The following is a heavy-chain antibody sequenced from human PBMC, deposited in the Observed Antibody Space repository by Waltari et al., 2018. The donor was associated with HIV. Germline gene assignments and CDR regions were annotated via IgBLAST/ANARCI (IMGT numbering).Heavy chain of an antibody. D-gene: IGHD3-22*01. CDR2: ISGSPSYI. CDR3: ARDPGGNYDSFAFDI. J-gene: IGHJ3*02. Sequence: EMQLVESGGGLVNPGRSLTRSSATRGFPRSSYRMNWVRQAPGKGLEGVSSISGSPSYIYYADSVKGRFTISRDNAKNSLYLQMNSLRAEDTAVYYCARDPGGNYDSFAFDIWGQGTMVTVSS. CDR1: GFPRSSYR. V-gene: IGHV3-21*01.